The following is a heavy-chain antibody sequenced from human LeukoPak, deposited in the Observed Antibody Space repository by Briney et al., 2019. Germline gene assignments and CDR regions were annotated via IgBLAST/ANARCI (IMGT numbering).Heavy chain of an antibody. CDR1: GGSISSYY. CDR3: ARERVATITHYFDY. CDR2: IYYSGST. D-gene: IGHD5-12*01. Sequence: SETLSLTCTVSGGSISSYYWSWIRQPPGKGLEWIGYIYYSGSTNYNPSLKSRVTISVDTSKNQFSLKLSSVTAADTAVYYCARERVATITHYFDYWGQGTLVTVSS. J-gene: IGHJ4*02. V-gene: IGHV4-59*01.